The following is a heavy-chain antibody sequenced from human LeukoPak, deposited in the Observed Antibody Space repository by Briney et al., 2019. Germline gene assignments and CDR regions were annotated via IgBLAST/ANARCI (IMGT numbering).Heavy chain of an antibody. CDR1: GGSISSSSYY. Sequence: SETLSLTCTVSGGSISSSSYYWGWIRQPPGKGLEWIGSIYYSGSTYYNPSLKSRVTISVDTSKNQFSLKLSSVTAADTAVYYCARHKSYYDILTGYHNPSYYFDYWGQGTLVTVSS. CDR3: ARHKSYYDILTGYHNPSYYFDY. CDR2: IYYSGST. V-gene: IGHV4-39*01. D-gene: IGHD3-9*01. J-gene: IGHJ4*02.